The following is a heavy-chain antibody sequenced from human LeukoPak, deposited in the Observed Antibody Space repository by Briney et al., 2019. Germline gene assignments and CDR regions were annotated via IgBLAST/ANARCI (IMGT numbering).Heavy chain of an antibody. V-gene: IGHV3-21*01. Sequence: PGGSLRLSCAASGFTFSSYSMNWVRQAPGKGLEWVSSISSSSSYIYYADSVKGRFTISRDNAKNSLYLQMNSLRAEDTAVYYCASKGSSGYYGTFDYWGQGTLVTVSS. J-gene: IGHJ4*02. CDR2: ISSSSSYI. D-gene: IGHD3-22*01. CDR3: ASKGSSGYYGTFDY. CDR1: GFTFSSYS.